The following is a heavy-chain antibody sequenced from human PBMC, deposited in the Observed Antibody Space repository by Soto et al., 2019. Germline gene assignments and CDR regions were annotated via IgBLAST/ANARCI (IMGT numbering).Heavy chain of an antibody. CDR1: GFTFSSHW. V-gene: IGHV3-74*01. CDR3: ARVVTGSWNWFDR. Sequence: EVQLVESGGGLVQPGESLRLSCAASGFTFSSHWMHWVRQAPGKGLVWVSRINSDGSRTNYADSVKGRFTVSRDNAKNSKYLQMNGLSAEDTAVYYCARVVTGSWNWFDRWGQGALVTVSS. D-gene: IGHD6-13*01. J-gene: IGHJ5*02. CDR2: INSDGSRT.